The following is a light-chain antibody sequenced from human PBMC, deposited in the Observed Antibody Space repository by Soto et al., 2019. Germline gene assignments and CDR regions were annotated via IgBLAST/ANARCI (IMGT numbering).Light chain of an antibody. J-gene: IGKJ3*01. CDR2: SAS. V-gene: IGKV1-39*01. Sequence: DIQMTQSPPSLSASVGDRVTITCRASQSISIYLNWYQQKPGKAPKVLIYSASSLQSGVPSSFSGSGSGTDFTLTISSLQPEDFATYYCQQSYSTPFTFGPGTRVDIK. CDR1: QSISIY. CDR3: QQSYSTPFT.